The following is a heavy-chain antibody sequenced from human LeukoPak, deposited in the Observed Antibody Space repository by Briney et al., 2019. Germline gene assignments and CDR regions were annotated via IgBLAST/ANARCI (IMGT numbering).Heavy chain of an antibody. J-gene: IGHJ5*02. CDR3: ARRYCSSPNCQGPYNWSDP. Sequence: GESLKISCQGSGYSFTSYWIGWVRQMPGKGLEWMGIIYPGDSDTRYSPSFQGQVTISVDKSNRTVYLQWSSLKASDTAMYYCARRYCSSPNCQGPYNWSDPWGQGTLVTVSS. V-gene: IGHV5-51*01. D-gene: IGHD2-2*01. CDR1: GYSFTSYW. CDR2: IYPGDSDT.